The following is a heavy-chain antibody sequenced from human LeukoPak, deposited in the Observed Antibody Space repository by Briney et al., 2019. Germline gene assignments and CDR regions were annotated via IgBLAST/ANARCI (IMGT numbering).Heavy chain of an antibody. J-gene: IGHJ4*02. CDR2: ISANSGNT. Sequence: APVKVSCKSSGYTFTSKGVSWVRQAPGEGLEWMGWISANSGNTNYAQKFQGRVTMTTDTSSSTVYMELRSLRSDDTALYYCARDNNYRFDYWGQGTLVTVPS. CDR1: GYTFTSKG. CDR3: ARDNNYRFDY. V-gene: IGHV1-18*01. D-gene: IGHD5-24*01.